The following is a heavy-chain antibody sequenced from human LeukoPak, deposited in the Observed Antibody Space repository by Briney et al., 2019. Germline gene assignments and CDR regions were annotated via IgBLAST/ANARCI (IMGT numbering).Heavy chain of an antibody. Sequence: GGSLRLSCAASGFTFSSYAMSWVRQAPGKGLEWVSAISGSGGSTYYADSVKGRFTISRDNSKNTLYLQMNSLRAEDTAVYYCAKESITMIVVGTSFDYWGQGTLVTVSS. CDR3: AKESITMIVVGTSFDY. CDR2: ISGSGGST. J-gene: IGHJ4*02. CDR1: GFTFSSYA. D-gene: IGHD3-22*01. V-gene: IGHV3-23*01.